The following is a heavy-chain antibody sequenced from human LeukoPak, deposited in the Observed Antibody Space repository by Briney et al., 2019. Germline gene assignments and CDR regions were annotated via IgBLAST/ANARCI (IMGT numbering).Heavy chain of an antibody. V-gene: IGHV4-59*01. D-gene: IGHD2-15*01. CDR2: IYYSGST. CDR1: GGSISSYY. CDR3: ARGKWSTDAFDI. J-gene: IGHJ3*02. Sequence: SETLSLTCTVSGGSISSYYWSWIRQPAGKGLEWIGYIYYSGSTNYNPSLKSRVTISVDTSKNQFSLKLSSVTAADTAVYYCARGKWSTDAFDIWGQGTMVTVSS.